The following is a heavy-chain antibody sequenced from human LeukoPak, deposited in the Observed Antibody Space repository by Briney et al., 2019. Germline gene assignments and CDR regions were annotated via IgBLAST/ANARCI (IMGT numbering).Heavy chain of an antibody. CDR1: GFTFSSYT. J-gene: IGHJ4*02. CDR2: ISGSGGST. CDR3: AKDFSNWYFDY. V-gene: IGHV3-23*01. D-gene: IGHD1-1*01. Sequence: PGGSLRLSCSASGFTFSSYTMHWVRQAPGKGLEWVSGISGSGGSTYYADSVKGRFTISRDNSKNTLYLQMNSLRAEDTAVYYCAKDFSNWYFDYWGQGTLVTVSS.